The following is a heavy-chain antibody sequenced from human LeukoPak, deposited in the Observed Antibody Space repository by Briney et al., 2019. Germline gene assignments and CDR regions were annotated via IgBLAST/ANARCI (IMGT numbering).Heavy chain of an antibody. CDR2: ISSSSSYI. Sequence: GGSLRLSCAASGFTFSSYSMNWVRQAPGKGLEWVSSISSSSSYIYYADSVKGRFTISRDNAKNSLYLQMNSLRAEDTAVYYCARREWLLLRSDYWGQGTLVTVSS. D-gene: IGHD3-22*01. J-gene: IGHJ4*02. CDR3: ARREWLLLRSDY. V-gene: IGHV3-21*04. CDR1: GFTFSSYS.